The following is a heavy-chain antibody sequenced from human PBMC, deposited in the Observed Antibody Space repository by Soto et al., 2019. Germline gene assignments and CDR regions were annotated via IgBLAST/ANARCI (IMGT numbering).Heavy chain of an antibody. V-gene: IGHV3-30*18. D-gene: IGHD6-19*01. J-gene: IGHJ6*02. CDR2: ISYDGSNK. CDR3: AKDRWIAVAAIGLYYYYGMDV. Sequence: GGSLRLSCAASGFTFSGYGMHWVRQAPGKGLEWVAVISYDGSNKYYADSVKGRFTISRDNSKNTLYLQMNSLRAEDTAVYYCAKDRWIAVAAIGLYYYYGMDVWGQGTTVTVSS. CDR1: GFTFSGYG.